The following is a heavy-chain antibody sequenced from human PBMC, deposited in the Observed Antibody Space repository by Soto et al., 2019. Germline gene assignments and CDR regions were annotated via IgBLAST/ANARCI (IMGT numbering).Heavy chain of an antibody. CDR1: GFTFSSYS. V-gene: IGHV3-21*01. J-gene: IGHJ6*02. D-gene: IGHD6-13*01. Sequence: PGGSLRLSCAASGFTFSSYSMNWVRQAPGKGLEWVSSISSSSSYIYYADSVKGRFTISRDNAKNSLYLQMNSLRAEDTAVYYCARDQYSSSWYRPGDYYYYGMDVWGQGTTVTGSS. CDR3: ARDQYSSSWYRPGDYYYYGMDV. CDR2: ISSSSSYI.